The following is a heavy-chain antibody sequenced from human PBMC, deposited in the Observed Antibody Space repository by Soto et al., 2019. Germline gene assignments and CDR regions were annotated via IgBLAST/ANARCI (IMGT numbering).Heavy chain of an antibody. V-gene: IGHV3-23*01. Sequence: PGGSLRLSCAASGLTFSSYAMSSVRQAPGKGLEWVSAISGSGGSTYYADSVKGRFTISRDNSKNTLYLQMNSLRAEDTAVYYCAKGVGGGSGSYYIPRDNWFDPWGQGTLVTVSS. D-gene: IGHD3-10*01. CDR2: ISGSGGST. J-gene: IGHJ5*02. CDR1: GLTFSSYA. CDR3: AKGVGGGSGSYYIPRDNWFDP.